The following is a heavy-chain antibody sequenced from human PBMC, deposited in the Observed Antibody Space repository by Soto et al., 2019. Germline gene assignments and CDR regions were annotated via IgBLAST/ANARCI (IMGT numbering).Heavy chain of an antibody. V-gene: IGHV1-69*06. CDR2: IIPNFDTP. CDR1: GDSFNTLA. D-gene: IGHD3-22*01. Sequence: QVQLVQSGAEVKKPGSSVKLSCKASGDSFNTLAVTWVRQAPGQGLEWMGGIIPNFDTPNYAQKFQGRVTIIADKSTSTPYMELSSLRSEATAVSYCARPYYDSSGYYRWYCAYWGQGTLVTVSA. CDR3: ARPYYDSSGYYRWYCAY. J-gene: IGHJ4*02.